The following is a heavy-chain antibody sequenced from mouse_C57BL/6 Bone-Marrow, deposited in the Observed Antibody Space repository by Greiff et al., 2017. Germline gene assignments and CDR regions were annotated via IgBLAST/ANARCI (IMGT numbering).Heavy chain of an antibody. CDR1: GYTFTSYW. CDR3: ARMGVGFYYYGSVSSWFAY. CDR2: IDPSDSYT. Sequence: QVQLQQPGAELVRPGTSVKLSCKASGYTFTSYWMHWVKQRPGQGLEWIGVIDPSDSYTNYTQRFKGTAKLNVDTSSSTAYRQLSRLTSEDSAVYSCARMGVGFYYYGSVSSWFAYWGQGTRVTVSA. D-gene: IGHD1-1*01. J-gene: IGHJ3*01. V-gene: IGHV1-59*01.